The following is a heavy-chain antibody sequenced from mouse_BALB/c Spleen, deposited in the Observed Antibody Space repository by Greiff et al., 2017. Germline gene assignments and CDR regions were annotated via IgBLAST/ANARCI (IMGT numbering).Heavy chain of an antibody. Sequence: EVKLVESGGGLVQPGGSLRLSCAPSGFTFTDYYMSWVRQPPGKALEWLGFIRNKANGYTTEYSASVKGRFTISRDNSQSILYLQMNTLRAEDSATYYCARYIYGNYVSWFAYWGQGTLVTVSA. V-gene: IGHV7-3*02. CDR3: ARYIYGNYVSWFAY. D-gene: IGHD2-1*01. CDR2: IRNKANGYTT. CDR1: GFTFTDYY. J-gene: IGHJ3*01.